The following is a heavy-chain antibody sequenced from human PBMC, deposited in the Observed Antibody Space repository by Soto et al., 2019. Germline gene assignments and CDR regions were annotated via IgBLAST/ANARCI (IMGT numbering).Heavy chain of an antibody. CDR1: GFTFTSSA. D-gene: IGHD5-12*01. CDR3: EADMHRRYDGYYYGMDV. V-gene: IGHV1-58*01. CDR2: IVVGSGNT. Sequence: QMQLVQSGPEVKKPGTSVKVSCKASGFTFTSSAVQWVRQARGQRLEWIGWIVVGSGNTNYAQKFQERVTITRDLAERTAKLELGSVRDEATAAYYCEADMHRRYDGYYYGMDVWGQGTTVTVSS. J-gene: IGHJ6*02.